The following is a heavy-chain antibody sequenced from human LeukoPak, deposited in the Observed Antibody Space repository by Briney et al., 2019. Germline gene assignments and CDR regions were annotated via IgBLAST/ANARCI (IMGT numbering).Heavy chain of an antibody. CDR2: ISSSGTTV. CDR3: ARSIKGDSDH. CDR1: GFTFRSYE. D-gene: IGHD3-10*01. Sequence: GGSLRLSCAASGFTFRSYEMNWVRQAPGRGLDWVSYISSSGTTVYYADSVRGRFTVSRDNGKNSLYLEMNSLRAEDTAVYYCARSIKGDSDHWGQGTLVTVSS. J-gene: IGHJ4*02. V-gene: IGHV3-48*03.